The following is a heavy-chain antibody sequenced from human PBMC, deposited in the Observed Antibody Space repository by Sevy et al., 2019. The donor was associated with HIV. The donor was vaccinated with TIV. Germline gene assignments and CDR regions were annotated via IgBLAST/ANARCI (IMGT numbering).Heavy chain of an antibody. D-gene: IGHD2-8*01. V-gene: IGHV3-23*01. CDR2: LSFGCGKI. J-gene: IGHJ4*02. CDR3: AGEGCSRPHDY. Sequence: GGSLRLSCAASGFAFHEYSMSWIRQAPGKGLEWVATLSFGCGKINYADSVKGRFTNSRDNSKNSFYLQMDNLRVEDTALYYCAGEGCSRPHDYWGQGTLVTVSS. CDR1: GFAFHEYS.